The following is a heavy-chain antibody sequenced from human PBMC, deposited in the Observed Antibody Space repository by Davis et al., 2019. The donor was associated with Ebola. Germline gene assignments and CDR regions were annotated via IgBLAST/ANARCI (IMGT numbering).Heavy chain of an antibody. J-gene: IGHJ6*02. V-gene: IGHV3-48*02. Sequence: PGGSLRLSCAASGFIFSSYSMNWVRQAPGRGLEWVSYISSSSDTTYYADSVKGRFTISRDNAKNSLHLQMNSLRDEDTAVYYCARENGLDVWGQGTTVTVSS. CDR2: ISSSSDTT. CDR1: GFIFSSYS. CDR3: ARENGLDV.